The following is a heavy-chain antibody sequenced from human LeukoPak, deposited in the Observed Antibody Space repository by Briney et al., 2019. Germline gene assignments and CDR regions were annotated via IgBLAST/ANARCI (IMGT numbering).Heavy chain of an antibody. CDR2: ISSSSSTI. CDR3: ARFFGGIVGATAAYMDV. D-gene: IGHD1-26*01. J-gene: IGHJ6*03. V-gene: IGHV3-48*01. CDR1: GFTFSSYS. Sequence: GGPLRLSCAASGFTFSSYSMNGVRQAPGKALEWVSYISSSSSTIYSADPVKGRFTISRDNAKNSLYLQMNSLRAEDTAVYYCARFFGGIVGATAAYMDVWGKGTTVTVSS.